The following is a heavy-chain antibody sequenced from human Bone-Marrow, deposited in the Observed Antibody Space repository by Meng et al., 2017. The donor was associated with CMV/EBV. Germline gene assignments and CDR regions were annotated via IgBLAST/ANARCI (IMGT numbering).Heavy chain of an antibody. V-gene: IGHV1-2*02. CDR1: GYTFTGYY. CDR3: AMGEGTRSGPHGEAFDV. J-gene: IGHJ3*01. D-gene: IGHD3-16*01. Sequence: ASVKVSCKASGYTFTGYYMHWVRQAPGQGLEWMGGIFPIVEITKFAQKFEGRVTITADKSTRTAFMEVTNLKPTDTAVYYCAMGEGTRSGPHGEAFDVWGQGTLVTVSS. CDR2: IFPIVEIT.